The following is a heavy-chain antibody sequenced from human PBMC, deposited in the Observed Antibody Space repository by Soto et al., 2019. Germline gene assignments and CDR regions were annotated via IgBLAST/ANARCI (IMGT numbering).Heavy chain of an antibody. CDR3: ARAGLSVASKTCYYYGMDV. J-gene: IGHJ6*02. Sequence: GGSLRLSCAASGFTFSIYSMNGVRQAPGKGLEWVSSISSSSSYIYYAASVKDRFTISKDNAKNSLYLEMNSLRAEDTAVYYCARAGLSVASKTCYYYGMDVWGQGTTVTVSS. D-gene: IGHD5-12*01. V-gene: IGHV3-21*01. CDR2: ISSSSSYI. CDR1: GFTFSIYS.